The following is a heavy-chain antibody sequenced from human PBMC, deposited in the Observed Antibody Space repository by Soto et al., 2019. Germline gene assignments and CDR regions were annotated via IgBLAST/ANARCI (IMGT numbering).Heavy chain of an antibody. CDR2: FFIGGNT. D-gene: IGHD3-10*01. V-gene: IGHV4-39*01. CDR1: GGSITGGSISSTTYY. J-gene: IGHJ4*02. Sequence: QLQLQESGPGLVKPSETLSLTCTVSGGSITGGSISSTTYYWGWMRQPPGKGLEWIASFFIGGNTYYNPSLESRATTSVDPPKNHFPLKLSSVTAADTAVYCCARRPGLAIAAYYWGQGILVTVSS. CDR3: ARRPGLAIAAYY.